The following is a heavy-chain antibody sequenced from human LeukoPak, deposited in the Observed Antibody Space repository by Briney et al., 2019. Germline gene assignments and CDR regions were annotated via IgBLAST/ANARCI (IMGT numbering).Heavy chain of an antibody. CDR3: ARGIAASTTLANY. D-gene: IGHD6-6*01. CDR2: ISSSSSYI. J-gene: IGHJ4*02. V-gene: IGHV3-21*01. CDR1: GFTFSSYS. Sequence: GGSLRLSCAASGFTFSSYSMNWVRQAPGKGLEWVSSISSSSSYIYYADSVKGRFTISRDNAKNSLYLQMNSLRAEDTAVYYCARGIAASTTLANYWGQGTLVTVSS.